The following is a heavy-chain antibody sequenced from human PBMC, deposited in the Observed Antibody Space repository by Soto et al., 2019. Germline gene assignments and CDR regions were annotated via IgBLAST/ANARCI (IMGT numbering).Heavy chain of an antibody. CDR2: IRSKAYGGTT. CDR1: GFTFGDYA. Sequence: GGSLRLSCTASGFTFGDYAMSWFRQAPGKGLEWVGFIRSKAYGGTTEYAAFVKGRFTISRDDSKSIAYRQMNSLKTEDKAVYYWSIHYCRGGSCYQDAFDIWGQGTMVTVSS. V-gene: IGHV3-49*03. J-gene: IGHJ3*02. D-gene: IGHD2-15*01. CDR3: SIHYCRGGSCYQDAFDI.